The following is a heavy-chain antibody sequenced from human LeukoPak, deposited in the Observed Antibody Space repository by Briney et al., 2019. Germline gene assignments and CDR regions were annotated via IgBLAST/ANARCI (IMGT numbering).Heavy chain of an antibody. D-gene: IGHD5-24*01. CDR2: INQDGSEK. J-gene: IGHJ5*02. V-gene: IGHV3-7*01. CDR3: ARDVATISNWFDP. Sequence: GGSLRLSCAASGFTFSDYYINWIRQAPGKGLEWVANINQDGSEKYYVDSVKGRFTISRDNAKNSLYLQMNSLRAEDTAVYYCARDVATISNWFDPWGQGTLVTVSS. CDR1: GFTFSDYY.